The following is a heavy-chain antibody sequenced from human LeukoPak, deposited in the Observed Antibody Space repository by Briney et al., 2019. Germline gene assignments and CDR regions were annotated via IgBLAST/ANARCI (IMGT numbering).Heavy chain of an antibody. CDR3: ARDPPLWPFDY. Sequence: GGSLRLSCAASGFTFSSYSMNWVRQAPGKGLEWVSSISSSGSYIYYADSVKGRFTISRDNAKNSLYLQMNSLRAEDTAVYYCARDPPLWPFDYWGQGTLVTVSS. V-gene: IGHV3-21*01. CDR1: GFTFSSYS. CDR2: ISSSGSYI. D-gene: IGHD3-10*01. J-gene: IGHJ4*02.